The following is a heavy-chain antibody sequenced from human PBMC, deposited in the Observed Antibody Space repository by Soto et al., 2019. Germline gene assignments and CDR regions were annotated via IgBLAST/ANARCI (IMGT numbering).Heavy chain of an antibody. V-gene: IGHV3-23*01. CDR2: LTASGLNT. CDR3: AKGLGNAKEV. J-gene: IGHJ6*02. CDR1: GFNCGSYG. D-gene: IGHD2-8*01. Sequence: GSLRLSCSASGFNCGSYGMSWVRQAPGKGLEWVSGLTASGLNTYYTDSVKGRFTISRDNSRNTVYLQMSGLRVEDTAVFHCAKGLGNAKEVWGQGTTVTVSS.